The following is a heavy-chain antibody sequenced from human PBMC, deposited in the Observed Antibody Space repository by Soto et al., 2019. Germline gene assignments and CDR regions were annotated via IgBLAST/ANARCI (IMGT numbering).Heavy chain of an antibody. CDR3: ARRYGGNLDY. Sequence: SETLSLTCTVSGGSISSYYWSWFRQSPGKRMEWIGYVHHSWGSSYNPSLQSRVAISVDTSKNQFSLKLSSVTAADTAVYYCARRYGGNLDYWGQGTLVTVSS. CDR1: GGSISSYY. CDR2: VHHSWGS. D-gene: IGHD1-26*01. V-gene: IGHV4-59*08. J-gene: IGHJ4*02.